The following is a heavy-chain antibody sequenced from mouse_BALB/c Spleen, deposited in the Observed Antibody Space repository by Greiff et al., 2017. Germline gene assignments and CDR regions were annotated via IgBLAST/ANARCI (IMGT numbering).Heavy chain of an antibody. Sequence: LVKTGASVKISCKASGYSFTGYYMHWVKQSHGKSLEWIGYISCYNGATSYNQKFKGKATFTVDTSSSTAYMQFNSLTSEDSAVYYRARGRGNYQDAMDYWGQGTSVTVSS. CDR2: ISCYNGAT. V-gene: IGHV1S34*01. CDR3: ARGRGNYQDAMDY. CDR1: GYSFTGYY. D-gene: IGHD2-1*01. J-gene: IGHJ4*01.